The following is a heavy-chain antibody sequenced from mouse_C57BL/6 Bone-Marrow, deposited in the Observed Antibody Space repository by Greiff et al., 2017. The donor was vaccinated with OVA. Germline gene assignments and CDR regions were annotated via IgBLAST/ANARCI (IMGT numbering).Heavy chain of an antibody. V-gene: IGHV1-64*01. D-gene: IGHD2-2*01. Sequence: QVQLKQPGAELVKPGASVKLSCKASGYTFTSYWMHWVKQRPGQGLEWIGMIHPNSGSTNYNEKFKSKATLTVDKSSSTAYMQLSSLTSEDSAVYCCARWRKALWLRYFDYWGQGTTLTVSS. CDR1: GYTFTSYW. CDR2: IHPNSGST. J-gene: IGHJ2*01. CDR3: ARWRKALWLRYFDY.